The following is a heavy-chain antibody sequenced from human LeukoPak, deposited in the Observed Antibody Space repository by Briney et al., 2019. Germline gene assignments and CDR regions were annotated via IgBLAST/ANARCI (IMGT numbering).Heavy chain of an antibody. V-gene: IGHV3-21*01. CDR3: AKDASAGYNYYFDY. Sequence: PGGSLRLSCEASGFTFSGFTMNWVRQAPGKEPEWVASITTLDSYIYYADSVQGRFTISRHNAKSELYLQMNSLRAEDTAVYYCAKDASAGYNYYFDYWGQGTRVTVSS. CDR2: ITTLDSYI. CDR1: GFTFSGFT. J-gene: IGHJ4*02. D-gene: IGHD5-24*01.